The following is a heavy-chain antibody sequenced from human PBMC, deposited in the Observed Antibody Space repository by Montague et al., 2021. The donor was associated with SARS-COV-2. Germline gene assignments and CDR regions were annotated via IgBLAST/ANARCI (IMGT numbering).Heavy chain of an antibody. CDR1: GGSFSGSS. V-gene: IGHV4-34*01. Sequence: SETLSLTCAVFGGSFSGSSWSWIRQSPGKGLEWIGEITPSGTSNYSPSLKSRATISVDTSKNQLSLRVTSVTVADTAVYYCAREEGSGYYWFDPWGPGTLVTVSS. CDR3: AREEGSGYYWFDP. CDR2: ITPSGTS. D-gene: IGHD5-18*01. J-gene: IGHJ5*02.